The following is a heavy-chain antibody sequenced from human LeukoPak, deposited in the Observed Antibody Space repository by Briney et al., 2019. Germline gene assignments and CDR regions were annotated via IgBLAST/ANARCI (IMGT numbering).Heavy chain of an antibody. V-gene: IGHV1-8*01. CDR3: ARGGPSYYYDSSAWFNY. J-gene: IGHJ4*02. D-gene: IGHD3-22*01. Sequence: GASVKVSCKASGYTFTSYDINWVRQATGQGLEWMGGMNPNSGNTGYAQKFQGRVTMTRNTSISTAYMELSSLRSEDTAVYYCARGGPSYYYDSSAWFNYWGQGTLVTVSS. CDR2: MNPNSGNT. CDR1: GYTFTSYD.